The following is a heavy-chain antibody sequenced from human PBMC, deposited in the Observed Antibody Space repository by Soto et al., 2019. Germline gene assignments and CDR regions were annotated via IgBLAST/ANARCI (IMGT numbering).Heavy chain of an antibody. Sequence: ASVKVSCKASGYTFTGYYMHWVRQAPGQGLEWMGWINPNSGGTNYAQKFQGWVTMTRDTSISTAYMELSRLRSDDTAVYYCARHCSSTSCYAYYFDYWGQGTLVTVSS. CDR2: INPNSGGT. CDR1: GYTFTGYY. D-gene: IGHD2-2*01. J-gene: IGHJ4*02. CDR3: ARHCSSTSCYAYYFDY. V-gene: IGHV1-2*04.